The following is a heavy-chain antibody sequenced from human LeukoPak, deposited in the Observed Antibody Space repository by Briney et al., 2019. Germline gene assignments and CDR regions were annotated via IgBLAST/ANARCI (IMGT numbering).Heavy chain of an antibody. CDR1: GFTFSSYA. Sequence: GGSLRLSCAASGFTFSSYAMSWVRRAPGKGLEWVSAISGSGGSTYYADSVKGRFTISRDNSKNTLYLQMNSLRAEDTAVYYCARDQDTAMVLYYYGMDVWGQGTTVTVSS. V-gene: IGHV3-23*01. J-gene: IGHJ6*02. CDR2: ISGSGGST. D-gene: IGHD5-18*01. CDR3: ARDQDTAMVLYYYGMDV.